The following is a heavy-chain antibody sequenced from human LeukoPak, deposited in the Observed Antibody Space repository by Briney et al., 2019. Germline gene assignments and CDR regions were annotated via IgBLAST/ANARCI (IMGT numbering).Heavy chain of an antibody. V-gene: IGHV3-23*01. D-gene: IGHD3-3*01. CDR2: ISGSGGST. CDR3: AKWGFLEWLLSMFDY. CDR1: GFTFTSLA. J-gene: IGHJ4*02. Sequence: GWSLRLSCAASGFTFTSLAMTWVRQAPGKGLDGVSAISGSGGSTYYADSVKGRFTISRDNSKNTLYLQMNSLRAEDTAVYYCAKWGFLEWLLSMFDYWGQGTLVTVSS.